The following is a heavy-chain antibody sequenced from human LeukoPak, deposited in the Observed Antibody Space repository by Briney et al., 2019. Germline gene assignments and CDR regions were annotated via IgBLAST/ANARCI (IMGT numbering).Heavy chain of an antibody. CDR1: GGSISSSSNY. V-gene: IGHV4-39*01. CDR3: ARHSRGYYDSTGYYYGSHAFDI. D-gene: IGHD3-22*01. CDR2: IYYSGTT. J-gene: IGHJ3*02. Sequence: SETLSLTCTVSGGSISSSSNYWGWIRQPPGKGLEWIGSIYYSGTTYYNPSLKSRVTISVDTSRNQFSLKLSSVTAADTAVFHCARHSRGYYDSTGYYYGSHAFDIWGQGTMVTVSS.